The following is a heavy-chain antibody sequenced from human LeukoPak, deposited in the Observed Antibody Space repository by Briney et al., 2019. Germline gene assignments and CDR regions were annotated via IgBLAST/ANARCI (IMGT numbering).Heavy chain of an antibody. CDR1: GFTLSSYS. V-gene: IGHV3-21*01. Sequence: PGGSLRLSCAASGFTLSSYSMNWVRQAPGRGLGWVSSISGSGNYILYADSVKGRFTISRDNAKNSLYLQMNSLRAEDTAVHYCARGRGTTPGFYFDYWGQGTLVTVSS. D-gene: IGHD1-7*01. CDR2: ISGSGNYI. CDR3: ARGRGTTPGFYFDY. J-gene: IGHJ4*02.